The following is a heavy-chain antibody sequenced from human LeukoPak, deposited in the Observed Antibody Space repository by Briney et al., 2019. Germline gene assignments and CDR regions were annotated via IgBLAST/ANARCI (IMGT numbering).Heavy chain of an antibody. Sequence: GGSLALYCAASGFTLSNDWRSGVRQAPGKGRQWVGRIKSNTDGGTTDYAAPVKGRFTISRDDSKNTLYLQMNSLKTEDTAVYYCTTELELGAFDIWGQGTMVTVSS. CDR1: GFTLSNDW. CDR2: IKSNTDGGTT. V-gene: IGHV3-15*01. D-gene: IGHD1-7*01. CDR3: TTELELGAFDI. J-gene: IGHJ3*02.